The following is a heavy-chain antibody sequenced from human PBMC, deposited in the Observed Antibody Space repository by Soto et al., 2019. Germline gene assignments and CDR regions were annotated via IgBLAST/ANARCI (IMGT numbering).Heavy chain of an antibody. CDR3: ARGDCSGGSCYFRFDY. J-gene: IGHJ4*02. Sequence: PSETLSLTCTVSGGSISSGGYYWSWIRQHPGKGLEWIGNIYYSGSTYYNPSLKSRVTISVDTSKNQFSLKLSSVTAADTAVYYCARGDCSGGSCYFRFDYWGQGTLVTVSS. CDR2: IYYSGST. CDR1: GGSISSGGYY. V-gene: IGHV4-31*03. D-gene: IGHD2-15*01.